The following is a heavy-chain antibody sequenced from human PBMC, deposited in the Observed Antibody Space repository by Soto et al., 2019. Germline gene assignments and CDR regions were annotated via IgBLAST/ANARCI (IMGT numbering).Heavy chain of an antibody. J-gene: IGHJ4*02. CDR3: ASRDLGTSVDY. Sequence: QVQLQESGPGLVKPSGTLSLTCAVSGGSFTSNNWWTWVRQPPGQGLEWIGEIYRTGSTNYNPSLKSGVTISLDKSETQISLKVTSLTAADTAVYYCASRDLGTSVDYWGQGTLVTVSS. CDR2: IYRTGST. CDR1: GGSFTSNNW. V-gene: IGHV4-4*02. D-gene: IGHD1-7*01.